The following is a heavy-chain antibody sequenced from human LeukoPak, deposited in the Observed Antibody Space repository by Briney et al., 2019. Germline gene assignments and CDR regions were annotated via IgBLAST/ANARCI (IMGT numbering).Heavy chain of an antibody. V-gene: IGHV4-38-2*02. CDR1: GYSISSGYY. Sequence: PSETLSLTCTVSGYSISSGYYWGWIRQPPGKGLEWIGIIYHSGRTDYNPSLKSRVIISVDTSKNQFSLKLSSVTAADTAVYYCARRYGSGSYSYFDYWGQGTLVTVSS. CDR2: IYHSGRT. CDR3: ARRYGSGSYSYFDY. J-gene: IGHJ4*02. D-gene: IGHD3-10*01.